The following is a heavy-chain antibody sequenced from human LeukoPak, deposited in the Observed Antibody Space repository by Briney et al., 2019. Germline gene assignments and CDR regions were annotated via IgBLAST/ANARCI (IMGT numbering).Heavy chain of an antibody. J-gene: IGHJ5*02. Sequence: SETLSLTCTVSGGSINHYWGWIRQPPGKGLEWIGWIHYTGSTKYNPSLKSRVTFLVDMSKNQFSLSLSSVTAADTAVYYCARGRLGPWGQGTLVTVSS. CDR1: GGSINHY. D-gene: IGHD3-22*01. CDR2: IHYTGST. V-gene: IGHV4-59*11. CDR3: ARGRLGP.